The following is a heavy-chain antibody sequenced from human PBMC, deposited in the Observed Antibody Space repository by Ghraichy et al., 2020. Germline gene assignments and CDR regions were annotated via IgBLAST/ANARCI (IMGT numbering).Heavy chain of an antibody. J-gene: IGHJ4*02. D-gene: IGHD3-16*02. Sequence: GGSLRLSCAASGFTFSSYWMSWVRQAPGKGLEWVANIKQDGSEKYYVDSVKGRFTISRDNAKNSLYLQMNSLRAEDTAVYYCARRGDGVWYYDYVWGSYRPYYFDYWGQGTLVTVSS. CDR3: ARRGDGVWYYDYVWGSYRPYYFDY. CDR1: GFTFSSYW. CDR2: IKQDGSEK. V-gene: IGHV3-7*01.